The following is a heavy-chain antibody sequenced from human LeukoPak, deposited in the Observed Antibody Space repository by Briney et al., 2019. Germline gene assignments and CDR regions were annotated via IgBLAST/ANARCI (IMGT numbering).Heavy chain of an antibody. CDR3: ARDPTTVTKGLDI. Sequence: SETPSLTCTVSGGSFSIHDWSWIRQPPGKGLEWVGYISYIGSTKYNPSLKSRGTRSVDTSKKQFSLKLSSVTAADSAVYYCARDPTTVTKGLDIWGQGTMVTVSS. CDR1: GGSFSIHD. J-gene: IGHJ3*02. V-gene: IGHV4-59*11. CDR2: ISYIGST. D-gene: IGHD4-17*01.